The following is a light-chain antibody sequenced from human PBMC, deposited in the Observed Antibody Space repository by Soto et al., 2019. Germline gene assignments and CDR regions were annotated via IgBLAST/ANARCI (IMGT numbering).Light chain of an antibody. Sequence: DIQMTQSPSTLSASVGDRVTITCRASQSISSWLAWYQQKPGKAPKLLIYDASSLESGVPSRFRGSGSGTEFTLTISSLQPDDFASYYCQQYNSYSWTFGQGTNVAIK. CDR2: DAS. V-gene: IGKV1-5*01. CDR1: QSISSW. J-gene: IGKJ1*01. CDR3: QQYNSYSWT.